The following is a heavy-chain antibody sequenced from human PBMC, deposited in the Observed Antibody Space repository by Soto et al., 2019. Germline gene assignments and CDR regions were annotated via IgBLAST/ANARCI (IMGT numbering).Heavy chain of an antibody. CDR2: IWYDGSNK. V-gene: IGHV3-33*01. CDR3: ARDGIVVVPAAIGWFDP. D-gene: IGHD2-2*01. Sequence: GSLRLSCAASGFTFSSYGMHGVRQSPGKGLEWVAVIWYDGSNKYYADSVKGRFTISRDNSKNTLYLQMNSLRAEDTAVYYCARDGIVVVPAAIGWFDPWGQGTLVTVSS. J-gene: IGHJ5*02. CDR1: GFTFSSYG.